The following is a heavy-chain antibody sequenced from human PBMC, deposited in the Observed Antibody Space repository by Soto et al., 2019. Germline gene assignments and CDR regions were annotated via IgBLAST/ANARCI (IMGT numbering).Heavy chain of an antibody. D-gene: IGHD3-10*01. CDR3: ARGGRYYGSGSYYKRFDY. CDR2: INHSGST. CDR1: GGSFSGCY. J-gene: IGHJ4*02. V-gene: IGHV4-34*01. Sequence: PSETLSLTCAVSGGSFSGCYWSWIRQPPGKGLEWIGEINHSGSTNYNPSLKSRVTISVDTSKNQFPLKLSSVTAADTAVYYCARGGRYYGSGSYYKRFDYWGQGTLVTVS.